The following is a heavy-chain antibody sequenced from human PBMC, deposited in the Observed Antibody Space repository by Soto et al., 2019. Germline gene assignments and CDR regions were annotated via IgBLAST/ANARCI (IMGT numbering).Heavy chain of an antibody. J-gene: IGHJ3*02. CDR1: GYTFTSYA. V-gene: IGHV1-3*01. CDR3: ARDSDPLRFLEWLPSDFAFDI. CDR2: INAGNGNT. Sequence: ASVKVSCKASGYTFTSYAMHWVRQAPGQRLEWMGWINAGNGNTKYSQKFQGRVTITRDTSASTAYMELSSLRSEDTAVYYCARDSDPLRFLEWLPSDFAFDIWGQGTMVTVSS. D-gene: IGHD3-3*01.